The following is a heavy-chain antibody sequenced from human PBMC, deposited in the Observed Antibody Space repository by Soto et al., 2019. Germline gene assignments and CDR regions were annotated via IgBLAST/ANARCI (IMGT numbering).Heavy chain of an antibody. D-gene: IGHD3-10*01. Sequence: QVQLVQSGAEVKKPGSSVKVSCKASGGTFSRYTINWVRQAPGQGLEWMGRIIPIAAIANYTQKFQGRVTSTVDKSTTTAYMERSSLRSDDTAVYYCARGSTIVRGAPSWFDPWGQGTLVTVSS. CDR1: GGTFSRYT. V-gene: IGHV1-69*02. CDR2: IIPIAAIA. CDR3: ARGSTIVRGAPSWFDP. J-gene: IGHJ5*02.